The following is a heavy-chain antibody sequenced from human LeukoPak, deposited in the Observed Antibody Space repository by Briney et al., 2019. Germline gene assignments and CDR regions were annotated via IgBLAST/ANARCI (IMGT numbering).Heavy chain of an antibody. CDR2: IRDSGSST. CDR1: GFTFSSYA. CDR3: TIGVY. V-gene: IGHV3-23*01. J-gene: IGHJ4*02. Sequence: PGGSLRLSCAASGFTFSSYAMSWVRQAPGKGLEWVSAIRDSGSSTHYADSVKGRFTTSRDNSKNTLFLQMNSLRAEDAAMYYCTIGVYWGQGTLVTVSS.